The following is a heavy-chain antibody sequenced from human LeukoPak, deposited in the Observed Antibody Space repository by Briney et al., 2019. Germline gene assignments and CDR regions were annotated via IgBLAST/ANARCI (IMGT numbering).Heavy chain of an antibody. CDR2: INPNSGGT. Sequence: ASVKVSCKASGYTFTGYYMHWVRQAPGQGLEWMGWINPNSGGTNYAQKFQGRVTMTRDTSISTAYMELSRLRSDDTAVYYCARGGAKGVGATDKDAFDIWGQGTMVTVSS. CDR3: ARGGAKGVGATDKDAFDI. V-gene: IGHV1-2*02. CDR1: GYTFTGYY. J-gene: IGHJ3*02. D-gene: IGHD1-26*01.